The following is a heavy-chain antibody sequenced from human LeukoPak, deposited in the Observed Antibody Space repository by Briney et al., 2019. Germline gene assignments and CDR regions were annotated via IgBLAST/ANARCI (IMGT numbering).Heavy chain of an antibody. J-gene: IGHJ4*02. Sequence: GGSLRLSCVASGFTFSTYGMSWVRQAPGKGLEWVSAITDSGSNTEYADSVKGRFTISRDNSKNTLYLQMNSLRAEDTAVYYCAKSGSIWYYFDSWGQGTLVTVSS. CDR2: ITDSGSNT. D-gene: IGHD6-13*01. V-gene: IGHV3-23*01. CDR1: GFTFSTYG. CDR3: AKSGSIWYYFDS.